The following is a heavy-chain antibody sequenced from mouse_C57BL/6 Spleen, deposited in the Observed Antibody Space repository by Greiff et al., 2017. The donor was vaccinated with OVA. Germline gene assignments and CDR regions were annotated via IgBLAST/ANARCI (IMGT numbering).Heavy chain of an antibody. D-gene: IGHD2-12*01. Sequence: DVQLQESGPGLVKPSQSLSLTCSVTGYSITSGYYWNWIRQFPGNKLEWMGYISYDGSNNYNPSLKNRISITRDTSKNQFCLKLNSVTTEDTATYYCARGYDYAMDYWGQGTSVTVSS. V-gene: IGHV3-6*01. J-gene: IGHJ4*01. CDR2: ISYDGSN. CDR3: ARGYDYAMDY. CDR1: GYSITSGYY.